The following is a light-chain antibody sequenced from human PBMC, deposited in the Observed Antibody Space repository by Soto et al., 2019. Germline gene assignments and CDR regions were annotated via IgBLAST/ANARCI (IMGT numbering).Light chain of an antibody. Sequence: DIQMTQSPSSLSASVGDRVTITCRASQSISSYLNWYQQKPGKAPKLLIYAASKLQSGAPSRFSGSGSGTDFTLTISSLQSEDFATYYCQQSYSTPRTFGQGTKLEIK. CDR3: QQSYSTPRT. CDR2: AAS. J-gene: IGKJ2*01. CDR1: QSISSY. V-gene: IGKV1-39*01.